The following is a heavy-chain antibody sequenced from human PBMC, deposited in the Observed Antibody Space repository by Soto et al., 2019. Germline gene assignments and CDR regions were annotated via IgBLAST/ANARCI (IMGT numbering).Heavy chain of an antibody. CDR1: AFSFSTYG. Sequence: QVQLLESGGGVVQPGRSLRLSCTVSAFSFSTYGMHWVRQAPGKGLEWVAIVWADGATKYYADSVRGRFTISRENSENTLYLQMNRLRAEDTAVYYCATGRPGPVSTFPLFEYWGQGTLVTVSS. V-gene: IGHV3-33*01. CDR2: VWADGATK. D-gene: IGHD3-3*02. CDR3: ATGRPGPVSTFPLFEY. J-gene: IGHJ4*02.